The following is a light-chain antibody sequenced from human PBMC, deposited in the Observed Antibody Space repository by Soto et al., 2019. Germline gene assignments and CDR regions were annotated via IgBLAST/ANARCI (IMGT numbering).Light chain of an antibody. V-gene: IGKV3-15*01. CDR2: GAS. J-gene: IGKJ3*01. Sequence: EIVMTQSPVTLSVSPGERATVSCRASQSVSSNLAWYQQRPGQAPRLLMYGASTRATGIPARFSGSGSGTEFTLTISSLQSEDFAVYYCQQYNKWPLFTFGPGTRVVMK. CDR1: QSVSSN. CDR3: QQYNKWPLFT.